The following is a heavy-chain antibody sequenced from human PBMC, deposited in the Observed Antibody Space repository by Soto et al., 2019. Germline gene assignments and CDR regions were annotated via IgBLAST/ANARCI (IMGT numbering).Heavy chain of an antibody. CDR2: IYYSGST. J-gene: IGHJ6*02. Sequence: SSETLSLTCTVSGGSISSGGYYWSWIRQHPGKGLEWIGYIYYSGSTYYNPSLKSRVTISVDTSKNQFSLKLSSVTAADTAVYYCARDRRGYYDFWSGSYYYGMDVWAQGTTVTVSS. CDR3: ARDRRGYYDFWSGSYYYGMDV. V-gene: IGHV4-31*03. CDR1: GGSISSGGYY. D-gene: IGHD3-3*01.